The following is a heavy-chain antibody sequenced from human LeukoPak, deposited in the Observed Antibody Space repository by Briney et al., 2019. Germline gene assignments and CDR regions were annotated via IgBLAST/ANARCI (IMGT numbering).Heavy chain of an antibody. D-gene: IGHD2-8*01. CDR1: GGSISRYF. CDR3: ARDLSNGLTYSPFDY. J-gene: IGHJ4*02. V-gene: IGHV4-4*07. CDR2: IYSSGST. Sequence: SETLSLTCTVSGGSISRYFWSWIRQPAGKGLEWIGRIYSSGSTNYSPSLKSRAIMSVDTSKNQFSLKLTSVTAADTAVYYCARDLSNGLTYSPFDYWGQGTLVTVSS.